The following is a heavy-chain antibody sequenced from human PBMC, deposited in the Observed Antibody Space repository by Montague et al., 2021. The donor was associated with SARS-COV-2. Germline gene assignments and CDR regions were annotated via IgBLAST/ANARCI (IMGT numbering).Heavy chain of an antibody. CDR1: ASTNSPSGYP. J-gene: IGHJ3*02. V-gene: IGHV4-31*11. CDR2: LYKNYCP. CDR3: ARGDGVVVAAPYI. Sequence: TLSLTCAVYASTNSPSGYPLTPFSQNTAKGTASLGCLYKNYCPYPIPSSTSRVTMSKDTSKNQFSLKLSSVTAPDTAVYYCARGDGVVVAAPYIWGQGTIISVAS. D-gene: IGHD2-15*01.